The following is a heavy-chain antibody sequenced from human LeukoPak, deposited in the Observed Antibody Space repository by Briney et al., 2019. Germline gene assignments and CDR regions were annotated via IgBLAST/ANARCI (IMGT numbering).Heavy chain of an antibody. CDR3: ATQTYYYDSSGYYYDAFNAFDI. V-gene: IGHV4-30-4*01. J-gene: IGHJ3*02. D-gene: IGHD3-22*01. CDR2: IYYSGST. Sequence: SETLSLTCTVSGGSISSGDYYWSWIRRPPGKGLEWIGYIYYSGSTYYNPSLKSRVTISVDTSKNQFSLKLSSVTAADTAVYYCATQTYYYDSSGYYYDAFNAFDIWGQGTMVTVSS. CDR1: GGSISSGDYY.